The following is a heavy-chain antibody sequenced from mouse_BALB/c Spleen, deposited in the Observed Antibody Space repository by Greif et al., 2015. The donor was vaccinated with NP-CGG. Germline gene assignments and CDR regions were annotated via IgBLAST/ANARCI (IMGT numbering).Heavy chain of an antibody. D-gene: IGHD2-1*01. V-gene: IGHV1-4*02. Sequence: VQLQQSAAELARPGASVKMSCKASGYTFTSYTMHWVKQRPGQGLEWIGYINPSSGYTEYNQKFKDKTTLTADKSSSTAYIQLSSLTSEDSAVYYCARWGGKGFAYWGQGTLVTVSA. CDR3: ARWGGKGFAY. CDR1: GYTFTSYT. J-gene: IGHJ3*01. CDR2: INPSSGYT.